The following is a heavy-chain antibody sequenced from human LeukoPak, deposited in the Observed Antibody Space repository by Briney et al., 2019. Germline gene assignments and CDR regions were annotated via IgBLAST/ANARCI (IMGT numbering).Heavy chain of an antibody. CDR1: GYSFTSYW. J-gene: IGHJ4*02. CDR3: ARRSGAAAVTGRYFDY. D-gene: IGHD6-25*01. V-gene: IGHV5-51*01. CDR2: IYPGDSDT. Sequence: GESLKISCKGSGYSFTSYWIGWVRQMPGKGLEWMGIIYPGDSDTRYSPSFQGQVTISADKSISTAYLQWSSLKASDTAMYYCARRSGAAAVTGRYFDYWAREPWSPSPQ.